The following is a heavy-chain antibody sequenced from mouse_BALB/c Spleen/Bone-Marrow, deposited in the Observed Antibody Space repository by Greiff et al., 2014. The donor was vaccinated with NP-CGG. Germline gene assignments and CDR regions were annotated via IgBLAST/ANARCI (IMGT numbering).Heavy chain of an antibody. Sequence: QVQLQQSGAELAKPGASVKISCKASGYTFTSYWMHWVKQRPGQGLEWIGYINPSTGYTEYNQKFKDKATLTADKSSSTAYMQLSSLTSEDSAVYYCARGGNWDGFAYWGQGTLVTVSA. D-gene: IGHD4-1*01. CDR3: ARGGNWDGFAY. CDR2: INPSTGYT. CDR1: GYTFTSYW. V-gene: IGHV1-7*01. J-gene: IGHJ3*01.